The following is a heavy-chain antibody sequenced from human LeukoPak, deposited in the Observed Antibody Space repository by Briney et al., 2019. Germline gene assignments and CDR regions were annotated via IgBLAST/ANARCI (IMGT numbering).Heavy chain of an antibody. Sequence: GGSLRLSCAASGLTFSSYAMSWVRQAPGKGLEWVPAISGSSGHTYYADSVKGRFTISRDNSKNTLYLQMNSLRAEDTAVYYCAKVGFSEMEWLLYSDHWGQGTLVTVSS. V-gene: IGHV3-23*01. CDR3: AKVGFSEMEWLLYSDH. CDR1: GLTFSSYA. D-gene: IGHD3-3*01. J-gene: IGHJ4*02. CDR2: ISGSSGHT.